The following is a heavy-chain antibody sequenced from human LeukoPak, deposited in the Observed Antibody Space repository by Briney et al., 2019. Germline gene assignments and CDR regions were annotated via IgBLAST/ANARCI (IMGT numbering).Heavy chain of an antibody. CDR2: IIPILGIA. Sequence: GASVKVSCKASGGTFSSCAISWVRQAPGQGLEWMGRIIPILGIATYAQKFQGRVTITADKSTSTAYMELSSLRSEDTAVYYCAREAATNFDYWGQGTLVTVSS. J-gene: IGHJ4*02. CDR1: GGTFSSCA. V-gene: IGHV1-69*04. CDR3: AREAATNFDY. D-gene: IGHD6-25*01.